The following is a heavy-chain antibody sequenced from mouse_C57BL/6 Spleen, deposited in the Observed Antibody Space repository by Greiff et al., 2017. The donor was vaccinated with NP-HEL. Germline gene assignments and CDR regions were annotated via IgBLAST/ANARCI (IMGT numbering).Heavy chain of an antibody. CDR2: INPGSGGT. V-gene: IGHV1-54*01. J-gene: IGHJ4*01. CDR1: GYAFTNYL. CDR3: ARVGGSTPYYAMDY. D-gene: IGHD1-1*01. Sequence: VKLVESGAELVRPGTSVKVSCKASGYAFTNYLIEWVKQRPGQGLEWIGVINPGSGGTNYNEKFKGKATLTADKSSSTAYMQLSSLTSEDSAVYFGARVGGSTPYYAMDYWGQGTSVTVSS.